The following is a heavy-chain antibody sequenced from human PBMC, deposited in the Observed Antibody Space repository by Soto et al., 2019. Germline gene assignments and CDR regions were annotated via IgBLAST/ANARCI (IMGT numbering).Heavy chain of an antibody. J-gene: IGHJ4*02. V-gene: IGHV3-30*03. Sequence: VQLVESGGGVVQPGRSLRLSCAASGFTFSSYGMHWVRQAPGKGLEWVAVISYDGSNKYYADSVKGRFTISRDNSKNTLYLQMNSLRAEDTAVYYCASGQDFDYWGQGTLVTVSS. CDR2: ISYDGSNK. D-gene: IGHD2-15*01. CDR1: GFTFSSYG. CDR3: ASGQDFDY.